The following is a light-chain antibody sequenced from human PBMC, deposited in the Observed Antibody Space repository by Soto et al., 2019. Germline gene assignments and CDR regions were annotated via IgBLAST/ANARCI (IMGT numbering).Light chain of an antibody. CDR1: QSVSSY. CDR3: QHDYNLLT. CDR2: DAS. Sequence: EIVLTQSPATLSLSPGERATLSFRASQSVSSYLAWYQQKPGQAPRLLIYDASNRATGIPARFSGSGSGTDFTLTVSSLQPEDFAVYYCQHDYNLLTFGGGTKVDTK. V-gene: IGKV3-11*01. J-gene: IGKJ4*01.